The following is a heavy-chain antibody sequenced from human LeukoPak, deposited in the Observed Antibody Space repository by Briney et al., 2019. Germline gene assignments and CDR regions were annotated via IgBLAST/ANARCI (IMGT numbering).Heavy chain of an antibody. V-gene: IGHV3-9*01. CDR2: ISWNSGSI. CDR1: GFTFDEYA. Sequence: SLRLSCAGSGFTFDEYAMHWVRQAPGEGLEWVSGISWNSGSIAYADSVKGRFTISRDNAKNLLFLQMSSLRAADTALYYCVKGHCSSSTCFPNYYYYMDVWGTGTTVTVSS. J-gene: IGHJ6*03. D-gene: IGHD2-2*01. CDR3: VKGHCSSSTCFPNYYYYMDV.